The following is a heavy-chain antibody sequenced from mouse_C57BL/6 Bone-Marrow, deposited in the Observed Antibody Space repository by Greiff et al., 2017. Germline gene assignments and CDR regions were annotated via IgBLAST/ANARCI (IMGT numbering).Heavy chain of an antibody. CDR1: GYAFSSSW. Sequence: VQLQESGPELVKPGASVKISCKASGYAFSSSWMNWVKQRPGKGLEWIGRIYPGDGDTNYNGKFKGKATLTADKSSSTAYMQLSSLTSEDSAVYFCARPLTGTTLYYAMDYWGQGTSVTVSS. CDR2: IYPGDGDT. D-gene: IGHD4-1*01. J-gene: IGHJ4*01. V-gene: IGHV1-82*01. CDR3: ARPLTGTTLYYAMDY.